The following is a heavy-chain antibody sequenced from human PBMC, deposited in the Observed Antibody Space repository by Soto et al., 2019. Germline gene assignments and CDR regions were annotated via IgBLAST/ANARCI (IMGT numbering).Heavy chain of an antibody. J-gene: IGHJ4*02. D-gene: IGHD4-17*01. CDR2: ISPYNGKT. V-gene: IGHV1-18*01. CDR3: ARADYGDTKIYSFDH. Sequence: ASVKVSCKTSGYTFTEYGISWFRQAPGQGLEWMGWISPYNGKTNYIQEFQDRVTITTDTSSTTVYMDLRTPKSDDTAIYFCARADYGDTKIYSFDHWGQGTLVTVSS. CDR1: GYTFTEYG.